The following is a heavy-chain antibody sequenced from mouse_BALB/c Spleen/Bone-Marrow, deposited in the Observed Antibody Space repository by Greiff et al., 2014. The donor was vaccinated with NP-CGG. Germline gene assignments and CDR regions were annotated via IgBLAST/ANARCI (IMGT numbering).Heavy chain of an antibody. J-gene: IGHJ3*01. CDR1: GFNIKDYY. CDR2: IDPENGDT. V-gene: IGHV14-4*02. CDR3: TLYRFPPPWFAY. Sequence: DVKLQESGAELVRSGASVKLSCTASGFNIKDYYMHWVKQRPEQGLEWIGWIDPENGDTEYAPKFQGKATMTADTSSNTAYLQLSSLTSEDTAVYYCTLYRFPPPWFAYWGQGTLSLSLQ. D-gene: IGHD2-14*01.